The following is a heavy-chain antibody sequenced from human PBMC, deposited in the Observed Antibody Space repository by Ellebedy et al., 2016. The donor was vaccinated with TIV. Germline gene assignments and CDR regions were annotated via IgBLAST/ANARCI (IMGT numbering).Heavy chain of an antibody. Sequence: MPSETLSLTCAVSGGSISSSNWWSWVRQPPGKGLEWIGEIYHSGSTNYNPSLKSRVTISVDKSKNQFSLKLSSVTAADTAVYYCARESKDDYGDQGGSWFDYWGQGTLVTVSS. V-gene: IGHV4-4*02. J-gene: IGHJ4*02. CDR1: GGSISSSNW. CDR2: IYHSGST. CDR3: ARESKDDYGDQGGSWFDY. D-gene: IGHD4-17*01.